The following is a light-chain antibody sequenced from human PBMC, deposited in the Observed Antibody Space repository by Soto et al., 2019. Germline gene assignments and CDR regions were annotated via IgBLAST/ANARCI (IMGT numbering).Light chain of an antibody. CDR2: AAS. V-gene: IGKV1-12*01. Sequence: DIQMTQSPSSVSASVGDRVTITCRASQGISSWLAWYQHKPGKAPNLLIYAASILQSGVPSSFSGSGSGTDFTLTFSNLQPEDFATYYCQQADSLPLTLGGGTKVEIK. CDR3: QQADSLPLT. J-gene: IGKJ4*01. CDR1: QGISSW.